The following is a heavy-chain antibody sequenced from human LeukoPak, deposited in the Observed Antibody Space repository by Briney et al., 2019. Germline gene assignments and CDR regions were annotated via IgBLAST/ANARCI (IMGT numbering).Heavy chain of an antibody. J-gene: IGHJ4*02. D-gene: IGHD2-15*01. CDR1: GYTFTSYA. Sequence: ASVKVSCKASGYTFTSYAMHWVRQAPGQRLEWMGWINAGNGNTKYSQEFQGRVTITRDTSASTAYMELSSLRSEDMAVYYCARGCSGGSCYYFDYWGQGTLVTVSS. CDR2: INAGNGNT. V-gene: IGHV1-3*03. CDR3: ARGCSGGSCYYFDY.